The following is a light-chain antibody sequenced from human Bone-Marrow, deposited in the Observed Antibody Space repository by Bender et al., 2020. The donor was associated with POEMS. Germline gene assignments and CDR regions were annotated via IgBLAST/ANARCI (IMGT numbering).Light chain of an antibody. CDR3: QSYDSSLSGV. V-gene: IGLV2-14*01. J-gene: IGLJ3*02. CDR2: EGS. Sequence: QSALTQPASVSGSPGQSITISCTGTSSDVGDYDYVSWYQLHPGKAPKLIIYEGSERPSGVPDRFSGSKSGTSASLAITGLQAEDEADYYCQSYDSSLSGVFGGGTKLTVL. CDR1: SSDVGDYDY.